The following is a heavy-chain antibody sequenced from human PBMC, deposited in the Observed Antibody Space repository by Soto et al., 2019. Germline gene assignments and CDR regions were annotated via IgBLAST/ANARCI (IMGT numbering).Heavy chain of an antibody. D-gene: IGHD3-10*01. CDR2: ISGGGAST. CDR1: VFTLSNYP. CDR3: AKDPRPAFRGYFEY. J-gene: IGHJ4*02. Sequence: PVGSLRLSCASSVFTLSNYPMSCVRHSPGKGLEWVSAISGGGASTYYADSVKGRFTISRDNSKNTLYLQMNSLRAEDTAVYYCAKDPRPAFRGYFEYWAQGTLVSVSS. V-gene: IGHV3-23*01.